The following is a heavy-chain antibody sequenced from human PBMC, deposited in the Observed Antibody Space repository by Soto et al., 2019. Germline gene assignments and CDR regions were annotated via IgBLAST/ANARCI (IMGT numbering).Heavy chain of an antibody. CDR1: GGSFSGYY. V-gene: IGHV4-34*01. CDR2: INHSGST. CDR3: ARDPKEQLDNY. D-gene: IGHD6-13*01. J-gene: IGHJ4*02. Sequence: SETLSLTCAVYGGSFSGYYWSWIRQPPGKGLEWIGEINHSGSTNYNPSLKSRVTISVGTSKNQFSLKLSSVTAADTAVYYCARDPKEQLDNYWGQGTLVTVSS.